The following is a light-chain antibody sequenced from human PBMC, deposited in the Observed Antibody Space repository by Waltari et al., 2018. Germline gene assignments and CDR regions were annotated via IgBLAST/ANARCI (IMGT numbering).Light chain of an antibody. CDR2: EDV. CDR3: YSTDISGNVQV. J-gene: IGLJ2*01. Sequence: SYELTQPPSVSVSPGQTARITCSGDALPTKYAYWYQQKSGQAPVQVIYEDVKRPSGIPERFSGSSSGTMVTLTISGAQVEDEADYYCYSTDISGNVQVFGGGTKLTVL. CDR1: ALPTKY. V-gene: IGLV3-10*01.